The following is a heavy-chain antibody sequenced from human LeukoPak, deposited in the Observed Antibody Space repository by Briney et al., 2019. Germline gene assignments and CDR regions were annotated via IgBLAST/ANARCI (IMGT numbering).Heavy chain of an antibody. D-gene: IGHD3-3*01. Sequence: PSETLSLTCTVSGGSISSYYWSWIRQPPGKGLEWIGYIYYSGSTNYNPSLKSRVTISVDTSKNQFSLKLSSVTAADTAVYYCAKDGGGTTFGMVIILHYMDVWGKGTTVTVSS. CDR2: IYYSGST. CDR3: AKDGGGTTFGMVIILHYMDV. J-gene: IGHJ6*03. V-gene: IGHV4-59*01. CDR1: GGSISSYY.